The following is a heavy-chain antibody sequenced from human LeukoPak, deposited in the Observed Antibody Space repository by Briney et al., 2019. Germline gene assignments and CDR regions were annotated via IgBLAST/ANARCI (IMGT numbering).Heavy chain of an antibody. CDR2: IIPIFGTA. CDR1: GGTFSSYA. CDR3: ARGNYYGSGSYYPPYYYYYYMDV. V-gene: IGHV1-69*05. Sequence: SVKVSCKASGGTFSSYAISWVRQAPGQGLERMGGIIPIFGTANYAQKFQGRVTITTDESTSTAYMELSSLRSEDTAVYYCARGNYYGSGSYYPPYYYYYYMDVWGKGTTVTVSS. D-gene: IGHD3-10*01. J-gene: IGHJ6*03.